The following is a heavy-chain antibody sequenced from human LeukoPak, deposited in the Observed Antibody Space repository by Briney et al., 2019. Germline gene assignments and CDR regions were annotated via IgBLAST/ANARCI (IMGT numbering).Heavy chain of an antibody. CDR2: ITSDGRSI. CDR3: ARIVATYYFDY. CDR1: GHSIINSFY. J-gene: IGHJ4*02. D-gene: IGHD5-12*01. Sequence: LSLTCTVSGHSIINSFYWGWIRQAPGKGLEWLSYITSDGRSIYYAGSVRGRITISRDNARNSLYLEMNSLRAEDTAVYYCARIVATYYFDYWGQGTLVTVSS. V-gene: IGHV3-11*01.